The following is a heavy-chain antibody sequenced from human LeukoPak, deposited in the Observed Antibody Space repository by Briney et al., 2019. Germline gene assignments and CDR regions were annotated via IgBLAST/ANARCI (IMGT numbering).Heavy chain of an antibody. D-gene: IGHD1-26*01. CDR2: ISAYNGNT. J-gene: IGHJ4*02. V-gene: IGHV1-18*01. CDR1: GYTFTIYG. Sequence: GASVTVSFKASGYTFTIYGISWVRQAPGQGLEWMGWISAYNGNTNYAQKLQGRVTMTTDTSTSTAYMELRSLRSDDTAVYYCARVRSGSPYVYWGQGTLVTVSS. CDR3: ARVRSGSPYVY.